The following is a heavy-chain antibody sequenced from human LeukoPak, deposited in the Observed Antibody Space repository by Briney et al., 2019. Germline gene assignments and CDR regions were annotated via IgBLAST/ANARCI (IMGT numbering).Heavy chain of an antibody. CDR2: IYHSGST. CDR3: ARRRDDAFDI. Sequence: PSETLSLTCTVSGYSISSGYYWGWIRQPPGKGLEWIGSIYHSGSTYYNPSLKSRVTISVDTSKNQFSLKLSSVTAADTAVYYCARRRDDAFDIWGQGTMVTVSS. J-gene: IGHJ3*02. V-gene: IGHV4-38-2*02. D-gene: IGHD3-10*01. CDR1: GYSISSGYY.